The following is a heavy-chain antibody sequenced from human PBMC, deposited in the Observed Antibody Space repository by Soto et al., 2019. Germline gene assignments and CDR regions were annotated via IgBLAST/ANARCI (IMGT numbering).Heavy chain of an antibody. J-gene: IGHJ6*02. CDR1: VDSITTYY. CDR2: IDTSRST. Sequence: SETLSLTFTVYVDSITTYYWNWIRQHAGKGLEWIGRIDTSRSTNYNPSLKSRVTMSVDTSKKQFSLKLTSVTAADTAVYYCARYSNNWFQTEGMDVWGQGTTVT. V-gene: IGHV4-4*07. D-gene: IGHD6-13*01. CDR3: ARYSNNWFQTEGMDV.